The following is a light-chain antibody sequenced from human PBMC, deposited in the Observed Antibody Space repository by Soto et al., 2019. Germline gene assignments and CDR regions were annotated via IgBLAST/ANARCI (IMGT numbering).Light chain of an antibody. J-gene: IGKJ4*01. V-gene: IGKV3-15*01. CDR3: QQCVSWPPLT. Sequence: EIVMTQSPATLSVSPGETATLSCRASQSVNLNLAWYQQKPGQPPRLLIYGASIRATGIPARFSGSGAGTEFTLTINSLQSEDSAVYYCQQCVSWPPLTFSGGTTVEIK. CDR1: QSVNLN. CDR2: GAS.